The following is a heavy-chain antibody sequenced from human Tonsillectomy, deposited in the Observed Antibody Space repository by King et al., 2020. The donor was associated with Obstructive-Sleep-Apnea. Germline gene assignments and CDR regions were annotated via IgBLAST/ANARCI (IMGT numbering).Heavy chain of an antibody. V-gene: IGHV4-34*01. CDR1: GESFSGCY. CDR2: INHSGST. D-gene: IGHD1-26*01. J-gene: IGHJ4*02. CDR3: ARLRAGQGSNAFDY. Sequence: QVQLQQWGPRLLKPSETLSLTCAVYGESFSGCYWTWIRQPPGKGLEWIGEINHSGSTIYSPSLKSRVTISVDTSKNQFSLNLSSVTAADTAVYYFARLRAGQGSNAFDYWGQGTLVTVSS.